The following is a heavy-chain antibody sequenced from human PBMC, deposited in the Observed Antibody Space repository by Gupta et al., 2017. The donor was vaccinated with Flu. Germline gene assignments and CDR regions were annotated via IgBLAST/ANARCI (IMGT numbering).Heavy chain of an antibody. V-gene: IGHV4-59*01. CDR1: GGSISRYH. J-gene: IGHJ4*02. CDR2: IYDGATT. CDR3: ARTEKNGRGWTYYFDY. Sequence: QVQLQESGPGLVRPSETLSLSCTVSGGSISRYHWNWIRQSPGKGLEWIGYIYDGATTNYNPSLRTRVTMSVESSTRFSLRLTSVTAADTAIYYCARTEKNGRGWTYYFDYWGQGTLVTVSS. D-gene: IGHD6-19*01.